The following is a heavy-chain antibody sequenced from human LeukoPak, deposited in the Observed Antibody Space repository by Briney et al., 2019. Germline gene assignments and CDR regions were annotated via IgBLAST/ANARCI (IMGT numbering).Heavy chain of an antibody. CDR1: GXSXXGYY. J-gene: IGHJ6*02. CDR2: INHXGXX. D-gene: IGHD3-10*01. CDR3: ARAPASKYYYGSGSYGAYGMDV. Sequence: SETLSLTCAVYGXSXXGYYWSWIRQPPXXXXEWIGEINHXGXXNYNPSLKSRVNISVDTSKNQFSLKLSSVTAADTAVYYCARAPASKYYYGSGSYGAYGMDVWGQGTTVTVSS. V-gene: IGHV4-34*01.